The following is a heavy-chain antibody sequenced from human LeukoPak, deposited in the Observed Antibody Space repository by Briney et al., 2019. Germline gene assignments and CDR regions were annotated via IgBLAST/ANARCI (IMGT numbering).Heavy chain of an antibody. D-gene: IGHD3-3*01. V-gene: IGHV1-2*02. Sequence: ASVKVSCKASGYTFTGYYMHWVRQATGQGLEWMGWINPNSGGTNYAQKFQGRVTMTRDTSISTAYMELSRLRSDDTAVYYCARVLGGVVPADYRGQGTLVTVSS. CDR2: INPNSGGT. CDR1: GYTFTGYY. CDR3: ARVLGGVVPADY. J-gene: IGHJ4*02.